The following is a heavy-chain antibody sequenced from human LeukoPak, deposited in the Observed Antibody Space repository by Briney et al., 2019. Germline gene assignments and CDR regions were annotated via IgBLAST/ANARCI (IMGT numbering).Heavy chain of an antibody. Sequence: GGSLRLSCAASGFIFSSYAMHWVRQAPGKGLEWVAVISSDGSRKYYADSVKGRFTISRDDSKSTLYLQMNSLRAEDTAVYYCARALYVLTGSAFDYWGQGTLVTVSS. D-gene: IGHD3-9*01. V-gene: IGHV3-30*04. CDR2: ISSDGSRK. J-gene: IGHJ4*02. CDR3: ARALYVLTGSAFDY. CDR1: GFIFSSYA.